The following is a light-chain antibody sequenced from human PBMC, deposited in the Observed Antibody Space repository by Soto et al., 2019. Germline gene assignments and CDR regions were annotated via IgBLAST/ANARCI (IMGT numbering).Light chain of an antibody. CDR3: LQYYDWPPWT. Sequence: EIMMTQSPATLSVSPGERATLSCRASQSVGNKLAWYQQIAGQAPRLLIYGAYTRATGIPARFSGSGSGTEFTLTISSLQSEDFAVYYCLQYYDWPPWTFGQGTKVDIK. V-gene: IGKV3-15*01. CDR1: QSVGNK. CDR2: GAY. J-gene: IGKJ1*01.